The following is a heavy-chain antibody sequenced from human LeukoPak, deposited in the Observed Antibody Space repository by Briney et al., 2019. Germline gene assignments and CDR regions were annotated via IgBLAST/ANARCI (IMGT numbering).Heavy chain of an antibody. CDR3: TRGVTVTTFPY. CDR2: IRSKAYGGTT. D-gene: IGHD4-11*01. J-gene: IGHJ4*02. CDR1: GFTFGDYA. V-gene: IGHV3-49*03. Sequence: GGSLRLSCTASGFTFGDYAKSWFRQAPGKGLEWVGFIRSKAYGGTTEYAASVKGRFTISRDDSKSIAYLQMNSLKTEDTAVYYCTRGVTVTTFPYWGQGTLVTVSS.